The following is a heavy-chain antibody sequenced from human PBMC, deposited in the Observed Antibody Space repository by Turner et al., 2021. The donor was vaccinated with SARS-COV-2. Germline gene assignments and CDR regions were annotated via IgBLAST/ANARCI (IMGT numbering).Heavy chain of an antibody. CDR1: RYTCTTYA. CDR2: INGGNGNT. Sequence: QVQLVQSGAEVNKPGASVHVSCKASRYTCTTYAMHWVRQAPGHRLEWVGWINGGNGNTKYSHKVQGRVNITRDTSASTAYMELRSLRAEDTAVYYCASGSIVRRVIYGNYYGMDVWGQGTTVTVSS. J-gene: IGHJ6*02. CDR3: ASGSIVRRVIYGNYYGMDV. V-gene: IGHV1-3*01. D-gene: IGHD3-10*01.